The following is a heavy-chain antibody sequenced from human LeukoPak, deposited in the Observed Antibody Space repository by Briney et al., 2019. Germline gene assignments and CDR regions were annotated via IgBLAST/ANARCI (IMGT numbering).Heavy chain of an antibody. J-gene: IGHJ4*02. CDR3: ARGHRDIVVVSTVYWNY. CDR1: GFTFSSYA. CDR2: INYSESA. D-gene: IGHD2-15*01. V-gene: IGHV4-34*01. Sequence: GSLRLSCAASGFTFSSYAVSWLRQPPGKGLEWIGEINYSESANYNPSLKSRVTISVDTSKNQFSLKMTSLTAADTAVYYCARGHRDIVVVSTVYWNYWGQGTLVTVSS.